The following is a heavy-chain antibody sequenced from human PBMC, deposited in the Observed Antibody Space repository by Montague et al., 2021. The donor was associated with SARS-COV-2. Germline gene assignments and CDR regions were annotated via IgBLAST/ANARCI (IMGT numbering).Heavy chain of an antibody. CDR2: VHYTGTT. CDR3: ARHRANAGSFDI. J-gene: IGHJ3*02. Sequence: SETLSLTCTVSGGSITVSRYDWGWIRQPPGKGLDWIGSVHYTGTTSSNASLKSRLTISVDTSENQFSLKMTSVTASDTAVYYCARHRANAGSFDIWGQGTMVTVSS. D-gene: IGHD1-1*01. CDR1: GGSITVSRYD. V-gene: IGHV4-39*01.